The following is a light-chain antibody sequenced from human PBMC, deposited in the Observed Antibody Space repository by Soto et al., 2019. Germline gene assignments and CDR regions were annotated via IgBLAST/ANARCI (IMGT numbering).Light chain of an antibody. Sequence: QSVLTQPPSVSGAPGQRVTISCTGSSSNIGAGYDVHWYQQLPGTAPKLLIYGNSNRPSGVPDRFSGSKSGTSASLAITGLQDEDEDDYYCPSYGSSLGWVFGGGTKLTVL. V-gene: IGLV1-40*01. CDR1: SSNIGAGYD. CDR2: GNS. J-gene: IGLJ3*02. CDR3: PSYGSSLGWV.